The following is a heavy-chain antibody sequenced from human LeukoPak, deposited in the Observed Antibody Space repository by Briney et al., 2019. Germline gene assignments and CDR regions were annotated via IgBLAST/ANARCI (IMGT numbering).Heavy chain of an antibody. J-gene: IGHJ4*02. D-gene: IGHD4-17*01. CDR2: LSGSGGDT. Sequence: GGSLRLSCATSGFTFNSYAMSWVRQAPGKGLEWVSGLSGSGGDTDYADSVKGRFTISRDNSRNTLYLQMNSLRSEDTAVYYCAKDAMATVTYFDYWGQGSPVTVSS. CDR1: GFTFNSYA. V-gene: IGHV3-23*01. CDR3: AKDAMATVTYFDY.